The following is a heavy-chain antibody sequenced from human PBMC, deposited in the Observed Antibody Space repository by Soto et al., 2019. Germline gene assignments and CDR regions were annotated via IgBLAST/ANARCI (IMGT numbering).Heavy chain of an antibody. J-gene: IGHJ4*02. V-gene: IGHV3-23*01. CDR3: AKDRGYYDSSGYLHFDY. Sequence: GGSLRLSCAASGFTFSSYAMSWVRQAPGKGLEWVSAISCSGGSTYYADSVKGRFTISRDNSKNTPYLQMNSLRAEDTAVYYCAKDRGYYDSSGYLHFDYWGQGTLVTVSS. D-gene: IGHD3-22*01. CDR1: GFTFSSYA. CDR2: ISCSGGST.